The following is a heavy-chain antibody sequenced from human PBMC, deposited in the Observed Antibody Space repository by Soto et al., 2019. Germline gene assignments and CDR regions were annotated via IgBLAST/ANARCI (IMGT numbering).Heavy chain of an antibody. Sequence: SETLSLTCAVYGGSFSGYYWSWIRQPPGKGLEWIGEINHSGSTNYNPSLKSRVTISVDTSKNQFSLKLSSVTAADTAVYYCARAAGRYYYYGMDVWGQGTTVTVSS. V-gene: IGHV4-34*01. CDR3: ARAAGRYYYYGMDV. CDR2: INHSGST. CDR1: GGSFSGYY. J-gene: IGHJ6*02.